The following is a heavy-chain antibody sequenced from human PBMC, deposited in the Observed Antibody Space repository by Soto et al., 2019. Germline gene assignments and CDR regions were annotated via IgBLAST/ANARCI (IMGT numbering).Heavy chain of an antibody. CDR1: GFSLSTSGVG. CDR3: AHSRYSSSSLSL. V-gene: IGHV2-5*02. Sequence: SGPTLVNPTQTLTLTCTFSGFSLSTSGVGVGWIRQPPGKALEWLALIYWDDDKRYSPSLKSRLSITKDISKDQVVLTMTNMDPVDTGTYYCAHSRYSSSSLSLWGQGTQVTVPQ. D-gene: IGHD6-6*01. CDR2: IYWDDDK. J-gene: IGHJ4*02.